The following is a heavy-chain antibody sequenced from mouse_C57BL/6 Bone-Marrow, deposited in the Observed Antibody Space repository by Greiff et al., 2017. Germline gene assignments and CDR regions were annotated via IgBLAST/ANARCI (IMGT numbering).Heavy chain of an antibody. CDR3: ATLWLRRRDYAMDY. D-gene: IGHD2-2*01. J-gene: IGHJ4*01. V-gene: IGHV2-9*01. CDR1: WFSLTSYG. Sequence: VNVVESGPGLVAPSQSLSITCTVSWFSLTSYGVDLVRQPPGKGLEWLGVIWGGGSTNYNSALMFRLSISKDNSKSQVFLKMNSLQTDDTAMYYCATLWLRRRDYAMDYWGQGTSVTVSS. CDR2: IWGGGST.